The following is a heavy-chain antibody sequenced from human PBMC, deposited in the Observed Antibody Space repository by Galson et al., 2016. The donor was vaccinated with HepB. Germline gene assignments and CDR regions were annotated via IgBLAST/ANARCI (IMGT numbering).Heavy chain of an antibody. CDR3: GKELRSSWYVDSYFYYGVDV. CDR2: ISYDGSKK. J-gene: IGHJ6*02. Sequence: SLRLSCAASRFTFNSYDIHWVRRAPGKGLEWVAVISYDGSKKYYADSVKGRFTISRDNSKNTLYLQMNGLRTEDTAVYYCGKELRSSWYVDSYFYYGVDVWGQGTTVTVSS. D-gene: IGHD6-13*01. V-gene: IGHV3-30*18. CDR1: RFTFNSYD.